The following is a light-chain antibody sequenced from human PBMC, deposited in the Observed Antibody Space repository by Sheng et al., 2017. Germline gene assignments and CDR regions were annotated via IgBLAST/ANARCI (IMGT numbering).Light chain of an antibody. Sequence: DIQMTQSPSTLSASVGDRVTITCRASQSISGSLAWYQQKPGKAPNLLIYKASTLGSGVPSRFSGSGSGTDFTLTISSLQPDDSATYYCQHYSNDWRFGQGTKVEIK. CDR1: QSISGS. CDR3: QHYSNDWR. CDR2: KAS. J-gene: IGKJ1*01. V-gene: IGKV1-5*03.